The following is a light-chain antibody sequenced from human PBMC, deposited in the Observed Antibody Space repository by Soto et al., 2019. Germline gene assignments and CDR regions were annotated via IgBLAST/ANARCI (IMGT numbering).Light chain of an antibody. CDR2: GNI. J-gene: IGLJ2*01. Sequence: SVLTQPPSVSGAPGQRVTISCTGNSSNIGAGYDVHWYQQLPGTAPKLLIYGNINRPSGVPDRFSGSKSGTSASLAITGLQAEDEADFYCQSYDSRSVVFGGGTKLTVL. CDR3: QSYDSRSVV. V-gene: IGLV1-40*01. CDR1: SSNIGAGYD.